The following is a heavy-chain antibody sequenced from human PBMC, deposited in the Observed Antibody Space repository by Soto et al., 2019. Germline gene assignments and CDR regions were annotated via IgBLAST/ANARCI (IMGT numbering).Heavy chain of an antibody. V-gene: IGHV1-69*06. CDR2: IIPIFGTA. CDR1: GGTFSSYA. J-gene: IGHJ4*01. CDR3: ARVSDGDNLLFDY. Sequence: QVHLVQSGAEVKKPGSSVKVSCKASGGTFSSYAISWGRQAPGQGLEWMGGIIPIFGTANYAQKFQGRVTITAGKSTSTAYMDRGSLRSAATVVYYCARVSDGDNLLFDYWGHGNLVTVSS.